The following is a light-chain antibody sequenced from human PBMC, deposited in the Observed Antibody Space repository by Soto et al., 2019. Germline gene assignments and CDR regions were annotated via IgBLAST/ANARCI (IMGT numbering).Light chain of an antibody. CDR2: GAF. V-gene: IGKV3-20*01. CDR1: QSVSTSF. J-gene: IGKJ1*01. Sequence: EVVLTQSPGTLSLSPGERATLSCRASQSVSTSFLAWYQQKPGQAPRLLIYGAFSRATGIPDRFSGSGSGTDFTLTISSLQAEDVAVYYCQQYYSTPRTFGHGTRVEIK. CDR3: QQYYSTPRT.